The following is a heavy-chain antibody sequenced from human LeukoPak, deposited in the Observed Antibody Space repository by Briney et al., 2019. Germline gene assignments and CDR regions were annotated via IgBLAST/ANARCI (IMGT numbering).Heavy chain of an antibody. CDR3: ASSVYDFWMGDTTTNAFDI. CDR1: GGSISSYY. J-gene: IGHJ3*02. CDR2: IYYSGST. Sequence: SETLSLTCTVSGGSISSYYWSWIRQPPGKGLEWIGYIYYSGSTNYNPSPKSRVTISVDTSKNQFSLKLSSVTAADTAVYYCASSVYDFWMGDTTTNAFDIWGQGTMVTVSS. D-gene: IGHD3-3*01. V-gene: IGHV4-59*01.